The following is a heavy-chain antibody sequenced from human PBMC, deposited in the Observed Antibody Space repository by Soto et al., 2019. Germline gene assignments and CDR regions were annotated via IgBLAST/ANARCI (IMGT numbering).Heavy chain of an antibody. CDR1: GFTFSSYG. Sequence: QVQLVESGGGVVQRGGSLRLSCAASGFTFSSYGMHWVRQAPGKGLEWVAVIWYDGSNKYYADSVKGRYTISRDDFKNTVYLQMNRLGAEDTAVYYCTRDPLIAVAAYDAFDIWGQGTSVTVSS. CDR3: TRDPLIAVAAYDAFDI. D-gene: IGHD6-19*01. J-gene: IGHJ3*02. CDR2: IWYDGSNK. V-gene: IGHV3-33*01.